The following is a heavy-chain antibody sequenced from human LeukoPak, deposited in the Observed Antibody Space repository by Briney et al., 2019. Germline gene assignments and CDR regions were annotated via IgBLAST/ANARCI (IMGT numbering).Heavy chain of an antibody. Sequence: ASVKVSCKASGYTFTSYAMNWVRQAPGQGLEWMGWINPNTGNPTYAQGFTGRFVFSLDTSVSTTYLQISSLKAEDTAVYYCARAYQRLGGLSFPDQWGQGTLVSVSS. CDR1: GYTFTSYA. V-gene: IGHV7-4-1*02. D-gene: IGHD3-16*02. CDR3: ARAYQRLGGLSFPDQ. J-gene: IGHJ5*02. CDR2: INPNTGNP.